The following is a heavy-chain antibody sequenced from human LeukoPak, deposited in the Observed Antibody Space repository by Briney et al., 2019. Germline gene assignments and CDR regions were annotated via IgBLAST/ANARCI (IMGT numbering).Heavy chain of an antibody. D-gene: IGHD3/OR15-3a*01. CDR2: ISGSGGST. V-gene: IGHV3-23*01. CDR1: GFTFSSYA. J-gene: IGHJ4*02. CDR3: AKSPVIIGLYYFDS. Sequence: GGSLRLSCAASGFTFSSYAMSWVRQAPGKGLEWVSAISGSGGSTYYADSVKGRFTISRDNSKNTLYLQMNSLRAEDTAVYYCAKSPVIIGLYYFDSWGQGTLVTVST.